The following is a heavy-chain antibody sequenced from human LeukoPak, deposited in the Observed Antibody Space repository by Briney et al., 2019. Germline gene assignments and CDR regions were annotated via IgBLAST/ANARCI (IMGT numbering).Heavy chain of an antibody. CDR1: GGSISGYY. Sequence: PSETLSLTCTVSGGSISGYYWSWIRQPPGKGLEWIGYIFYSGSTYYNPSLKSRVTISVDTSKNQFSLKLSSVTAADTAVYYCARTTEGYCRGRSCYSYYYYMDVWGKGTTVTVSS. CDR2: IFYSGST. J-gene: IGHJ6*03. V-gene: IGHV4-59*01. CDR3: ARTTEGYCRGRSCYSYYYYMDV. D-gene: IGHD2-15*01.